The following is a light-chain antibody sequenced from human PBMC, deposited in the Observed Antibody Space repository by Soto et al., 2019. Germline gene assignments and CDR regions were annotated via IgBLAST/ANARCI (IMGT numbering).Light chain of an antibody. Sequence: QLVLTQPPSASGTPGQRVTISCSGSSSNIGTNSVYWYHQLPGTAPKLLMYTNNQRPSGVPDRFSGSKSGTSASLAISGLRSEDEADYYCAAWDDSLNGMTFGGGTKLTVL. CDR1: SSNIGTNS. CDR2: TNN. J-gene: IGLJ2*01. V-gene: IGLV1-47*02. CDR3: AAWDDSLNGMT.